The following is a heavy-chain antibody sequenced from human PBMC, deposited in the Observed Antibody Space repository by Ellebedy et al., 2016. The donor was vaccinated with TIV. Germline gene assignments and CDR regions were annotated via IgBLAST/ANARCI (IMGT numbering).Heavy chain of an antibody. CDR2: VYYTGRT. J-gene: IGHJ2*01. V-gene: IGHV4-59*01. CDR3: ARSSAGGFDYWYFDL. Sequence: MPSETLSLTCTVSGGSMINYYWGWVRQSPEKGLEWIAYVYYTGRTNYNPSLGSRVTISLDTSKRQFSLNLRSLTAADTAVYYCARSSAGGFDYWYFDLWGRGTLVTVSS. CDR1: GGSMINYY. D-gene: IGHD6-19*01.